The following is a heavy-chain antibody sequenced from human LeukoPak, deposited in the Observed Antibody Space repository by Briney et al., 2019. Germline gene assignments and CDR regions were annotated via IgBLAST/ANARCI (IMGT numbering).Heavy chain of an antibody. V-gene: IGHV7-4-1*02. CDR1: GYTFTSYA. D-gene: IGHD3-3*01. J-gene: IGHJ4*02. Sequence: ASVKVSCKASGYTFTSYAMNWVRQAPGQGLEWMGWINTNTGNPTYAQGFTGRFVFSLDTSVSTAYLQISSLKAEVTAVYYCARSYDFWSGYYPYYFDYWGQGTLVTVSS. CDR2: INTNTGNP. CDR3: ARSYDFWSGYYPYYFDY.